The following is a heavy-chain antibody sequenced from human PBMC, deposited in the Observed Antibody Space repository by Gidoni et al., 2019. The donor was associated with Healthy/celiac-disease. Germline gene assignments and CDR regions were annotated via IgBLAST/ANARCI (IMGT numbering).Heavy chain of an antibody. CDR2: IDPSDSYT. Sequence: EVQLVQSGAEVKKPGESLRISCKGSGYSFPSYWISWVRQMPGKGLEWMGRIDPSDSYTNYSPSFQGHVTISADKSISTAYLQWSSLKASDTAMYYCARHPTYYYDSSGYYSDISFDYWGQGTLVTVSS. J-gene: IGHJ4*02. CDR1: GYSFPSYW. CDR3: ARHPTYYYDSSGYYSDISFDY. V-gene: IGHV5-10-1*03. D-gene: IGHD3-22*01.